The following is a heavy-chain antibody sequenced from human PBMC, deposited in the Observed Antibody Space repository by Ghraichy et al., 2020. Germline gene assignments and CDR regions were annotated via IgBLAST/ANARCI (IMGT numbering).Heavy chain of an antibody. CDR3: ARDVLVVYAIRRFDYYYGMDV. CDR1: GGTFSSYA. CDR2: IIPIFGTA. Sequence: SVKVSCKASGGTFSSYAISWVRQAPGQGLEWMGGIIPIFGTANYAQKFQGRVTITADESTSTAYMELSSLRSEDTAVYYCARDVLVVYAIRRFDYYYGMDVWGQGTTVTVSS. V-gene: IGHV1-69*13. D-gene: IGHD2-8*02. J-gene: IGHJ6*02.